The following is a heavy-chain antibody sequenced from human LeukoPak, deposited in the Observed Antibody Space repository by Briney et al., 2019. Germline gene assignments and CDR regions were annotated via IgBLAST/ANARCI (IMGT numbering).Heavy chain of an antibody. CDR1: GYTFTSYG. V-gene: IGHV1-18*01. CDR3: ARDGVAMVSGYYYGMDV. D-gene: IGHD5-18*01. J-gene: IGHJ6*02. CDR2: ISAYNGNT. Sequence: ASVKVSCKASGYTFTSYGISWVRQAPGQGLEWMGWISAYNGNTNYAQRLQVRVTMTTDTSTSTAYMELRSLRSDDTAVYYCARDGVAMVSGYYYGMDVWGQGTTVTVSS.